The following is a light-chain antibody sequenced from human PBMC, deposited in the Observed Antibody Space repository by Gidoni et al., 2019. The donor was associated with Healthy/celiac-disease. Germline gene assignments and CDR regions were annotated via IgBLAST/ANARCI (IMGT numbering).Light chain of an antibody. Sequence: SSERTQDPAVSVALGQTVRITCQGDSLRSYYASWYQQKPGQAPVLVIYGKNNRPSGIPDRFSGSCSVNTASLTITGAQAEDEADYYCNSRDSSGNHHVVFGGGTKLTVL. J-gene: IGLJ2*01. CDR1: SLRSYY. V-gene: IGLV3-19*01. CDR3: NSRDSSGNHHVV. CDR2: GKN.